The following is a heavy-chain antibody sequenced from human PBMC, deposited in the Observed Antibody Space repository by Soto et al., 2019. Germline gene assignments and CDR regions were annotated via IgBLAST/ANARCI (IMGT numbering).Heavy chain of an antibody. Sequence: GSLRLSCAASGFTVSNNYMSWVRQAPGKWLEWVSLIYSGGSTYYADSVKGRFIISRDSSKNTLYLQMNSLRAEDTAMYYCAAYSHKGYWGQGTLVTVSS. CDR3: AAYSHKGY. V-gene: IGHV3-66*01. D-gene: IGHD3-16*01. CDR2: IYSGGST. CDR1: GFTVSNNY. J-gene: IGHJ4*02.